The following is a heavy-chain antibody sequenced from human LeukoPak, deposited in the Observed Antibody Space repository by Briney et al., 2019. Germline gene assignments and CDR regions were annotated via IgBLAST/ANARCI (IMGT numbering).Heavy chain of an antibody. CDR3: ARAPSEIGGYYPEYFRH. J-gene: IGHJ1*01. CDR1: GFSLSSYW. Sequence: GGSLRLSCAASGFSLSSYWMHWVRQAPGKGLVWVSRIKSDGKTNYADSVKGRFTISRDNAKNTVSLQMNSLRAEDTGVYYCARAPSEIGGYYPEYFRHWGQGTLVTVSS. V-gene: IGHV3-74*01. D-gene: IGHD3-22*01. CDR2: IKSDGKT.